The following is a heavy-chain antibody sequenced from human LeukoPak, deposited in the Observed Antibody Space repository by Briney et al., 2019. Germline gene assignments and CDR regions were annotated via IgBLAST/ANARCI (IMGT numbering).Heavy chain of an antibody. D-gene: IGHD1-20*01. CDR2: ISSGSRTI. Sequence: PGXSLRLSCAASGFTFGSYSMNWVRQAPGKGLEWISYISSGSRTIYHADSVEGGFTVSRENDKNSLYLQMRSLRAEDTAVYYCARESITGHRDFDYWGQGTLVTVSS. V-gene: IGHV3-48*01. CDR3: ARESITGHRDFDY. J-gene: IGHJ4*02. CDR1: GFTFGSYS.